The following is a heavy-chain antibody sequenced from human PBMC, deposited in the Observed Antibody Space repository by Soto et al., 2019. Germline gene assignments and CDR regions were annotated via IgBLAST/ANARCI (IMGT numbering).Heavy chain of an antibody. CDR1: GGSISSYY. V-gene: IGHV4-59*01. CDR3: ARSMVRANLRNNWFDP. CDR2: IYYSGST. Sequence: LSLTCTVSGGSISSYYWSWIRQPPGKGLEWIGYIYYSGSTNYNPSLKSRVTISVDTSKNQFSLKLSSVTAADTAVYYCARSMVRANLRNNWFDPWGQGTLVTVSS. D-gene: IGHD3-10*01. J-gene: IGHJ5*02.